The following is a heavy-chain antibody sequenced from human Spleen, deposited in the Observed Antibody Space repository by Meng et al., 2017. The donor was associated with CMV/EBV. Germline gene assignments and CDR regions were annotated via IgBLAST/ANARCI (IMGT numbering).Heavy chain of an antibody. J-gene: IGHJ4*02. CDR1: GGSISSGDYY. CDR2: IYTSGST. V-gene: IGHV4-61*02. CDR3: ARGGVVEFYYFDY. D-gene: IGHD2-2*01. Sequence: QVHRQGSGPGLVNPSQTLSLTCTVSGGSISSGDYYWSWIRQPAGKGLEWIGRIYTSGSTNYNPSLKSRVTISVDTSKNQFSLKLSSVTAADTAVYYCARGGVVEFYYFDYWGQGTLVTVSS.